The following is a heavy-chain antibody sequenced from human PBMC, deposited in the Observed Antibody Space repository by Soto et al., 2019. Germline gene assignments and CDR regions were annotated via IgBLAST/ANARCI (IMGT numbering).Heavy chain of an antibody. CDR1: GFTFSSYA. V-gene: IGHV3-30-3*01. J-gene: IGHJ4*02. CDR3: ARDEGRAAADPLGD. CDR2: ISYDGSNK. Sequence: QVQLVESGGGVVQPGRSLRLSCAASGFTFSSYAMHWVRQAPGKGLEWVAVISYDGSNKYYADSVKGRFTISRDNSKNTLYLKMNSLRAGDRAVYYWARDEGRAAADPLGDWGQGTLVTVSS. D-gene: IGHD6-13*01.